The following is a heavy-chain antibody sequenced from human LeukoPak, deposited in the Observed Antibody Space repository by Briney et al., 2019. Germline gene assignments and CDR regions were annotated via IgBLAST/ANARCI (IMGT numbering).Heavy chain of an antibody. CDR2: INANTGNP. Sequence: GASVKVSCKASGYTFISYAMNWVRQAPGQGLEWMGWINANTGNPTYAQGFTGRFVFSLDTSVSTAYLQISSLKAEDTAVYYCARGLYSGYDGYYFDYWGQGTLVTVSS. V-gene: IGHV7-4-1*02. CDR3: ARGLYSGYDGYYFDY. J-gene: IGHJ4*02. CDR1: GYTFISYA. D-gene: IGHD5-12*01.